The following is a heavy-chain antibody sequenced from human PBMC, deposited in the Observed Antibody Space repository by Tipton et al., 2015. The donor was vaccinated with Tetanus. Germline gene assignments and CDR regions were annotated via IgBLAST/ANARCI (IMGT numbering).Heavy chain of an antibody. CDR2: IYPGDSYS. D-gene: IGHD3-16*01. CDR3: ARPLTSVAFGGFAFDV. V-gene: IGHV5-51*01. J-gene: IGHJ3*01. Sequence: WVRQVPGKGLEWLGTIYPGDSYSTYSPSFEGQVTISVDRSIDTAYLQWSSLKASDTAIYYCARPLTSVAFGGFAFDVWGQGTLVTVSS.